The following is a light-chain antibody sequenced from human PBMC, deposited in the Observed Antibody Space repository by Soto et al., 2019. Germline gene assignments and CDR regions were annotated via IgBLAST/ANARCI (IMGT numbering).Light chain of an antibody. J-gene: IGKJ4*01. Sequence: EKVMTQSPATLSVSPGERVTLSCRASRSISDNLAWYQQKPGQAPRLLIHGASTRASGIPARFSGSGSETEFSLTISSLQSEDFAVYCCQQYNDWPLTFGGGTKVEIK. V-gene: IGKV3-15*01. CDR3: QQYNDWPLT. CDR2: GAS. CDR1: RSISDN.